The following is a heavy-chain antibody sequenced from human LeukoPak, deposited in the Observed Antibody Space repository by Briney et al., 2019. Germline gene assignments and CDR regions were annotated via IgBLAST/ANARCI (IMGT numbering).Heavy chain of an antibody. V-gene: IGHV1-8*01. CDR3: ARANLTSRDGYNFYGYYFDY. CDR1: GYTFTSYD. CDR2: MNPNSGNT. Sequence: ASVKVSCKASGYTFTSYDINWVRQATGQGLEWMGWMNPNSGNTGYAQKFQGRVTMTRNTSISTVYMELSSLRSEDTAVYYCARANLTSRDGYNFYGYYFDYWGQGTLVTVSS. J-gene: IGHJ4*02. D-gene: IGHD5-24*01.